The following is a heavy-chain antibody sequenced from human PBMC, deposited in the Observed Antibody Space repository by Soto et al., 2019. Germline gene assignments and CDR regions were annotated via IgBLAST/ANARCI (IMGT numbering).Heavy chain of an antibody. D-gene: IGHD1-7*01. J-gene: IGHJ6*03. CDR3: AGTSSLQWYYMDV. CDR1: GDSVSSNSAA. Sequence: SQTLSLTCVISGDSVSSNSAAWNWIRQSPSRGLEWLGRTYYRSRWYNDYAVSVRSRITVNADTSKNQFSLHLNSVTPEDTAVYHSAGTSSLQWYYMDVWDKGTTVTV. V-gene: IGHV6-1*01. CDR2: TYYRSRWYN.